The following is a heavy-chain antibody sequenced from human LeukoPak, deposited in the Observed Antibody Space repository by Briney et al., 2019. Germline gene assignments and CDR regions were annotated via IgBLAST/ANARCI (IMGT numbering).Heavy chain of an antibody. J-gene: IGHJ4*02. CDR1: GGFISSYY. V-gene: IGHV4-4*07. CDR3: ARLYGGNSNNYCCDY. Sequence: SETLSLTCTVSGGFISSYYWSWIRQPAGKGLEWIGRIYTSGSTNYNPSLKSRVTISVDKSKNQFSLKLSSVTAADTAVYYCARLYGGNSNNYCCDYWGQGTLVTVSS. CDR2: IYTSGST. D-gene: IGHD4-23*01.